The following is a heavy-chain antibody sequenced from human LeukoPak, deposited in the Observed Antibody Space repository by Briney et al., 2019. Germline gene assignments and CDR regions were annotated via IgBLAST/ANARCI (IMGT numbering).Heavy chain of an antibody. V-gene: IGHV5-51*01. CDR2: IYPHDSDT. CDR1: GYSFTTYW. D-gene: IGHD2-15*01. CDR3: ARRSVVVNASPFATAFDM. Sequence: GESLKISCKGSGYSFTTYWIGWVRQMPGKGLEWMGIIYPHDSDTRYSPSFQGQVTISADKSISTAYLQWSSLKASDTAVYYCARRSVVVNASPFATAFDMWGQGTAVTVSS. J-gene: IGHJ3*02.